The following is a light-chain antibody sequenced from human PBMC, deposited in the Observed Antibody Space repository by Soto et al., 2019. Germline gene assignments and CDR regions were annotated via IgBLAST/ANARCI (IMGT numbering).Light chain of an antibody. CDR3: SSHTSSSIWV. CDR2: DVS. J-gene: IGLJ3*02. Sequence: QSALTQPASVSGSPGQSITISCTGTSSDVGDYNCVSWYQQLPGKAPKLMIYDVSHRPSGVSNRFSGSKSGNTASLTISGLLAEDEAHYYCSSHTSSSIWVFGGGTKLTVL. V-gene: IGLV2-14*03. CDR1: SSDVGDYNC.